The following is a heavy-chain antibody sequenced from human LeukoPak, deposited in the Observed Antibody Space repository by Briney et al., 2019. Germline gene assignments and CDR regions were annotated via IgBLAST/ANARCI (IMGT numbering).Heavy chain of an antibody. J-gene: IGHJ4*02. CDR3: ARDPGYSGYDGGFDY. Sequence: GSLRLSCAASGFTFSSYWMSWVRHAPGKGLEWVANIKQDGSEKYYVDSVKGRFTISRDNAKNSLYLQMNSLRAEDTAVYYCARDPGYSGYDGGFDYWGQGTLVTVSS. CDR1: GFTFSSYW. D-gene: IGHD5-12*01. V-gene: IGHV3-7*01. CDR2: IKQDGSEK.